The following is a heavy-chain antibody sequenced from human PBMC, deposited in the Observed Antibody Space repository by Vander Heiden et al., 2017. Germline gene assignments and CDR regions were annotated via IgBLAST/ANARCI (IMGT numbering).Heavy chain of an antibody. CDR3: AKAVGRAVAGTDY. D-gene: IGHD6-19*01. V-gene: IGHV3-23*01. J-gene: IGHJ4*02. Sequence: EVQLLESGGGLVQPGGSLRLSCAASGFTFSNYAMTWVRQAPGKGLGWVSGISGSGGTTYYADSVKGRFTISRDNSKNTLYLQMNNLRAEDTAVYYCAKAVGRAVAGTDYWGQGTLVTVSS. CDR1: GFTFSNYA. CDR2: ISGSGGTT.